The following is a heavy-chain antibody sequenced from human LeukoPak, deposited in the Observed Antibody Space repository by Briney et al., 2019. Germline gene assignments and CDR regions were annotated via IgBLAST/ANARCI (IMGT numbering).Heavy chain of an antibody. CDR1: GFTFSSYW. CDR2: IKQDGSEK. D-gene: IGHD3-22*01. V-gene: IGHV3-7*01. Sequence: PGGSLRLSCAASGFTFSSYWMSWVHQAPGKGLEWVANIKQDGSEKYYVDSVKGRFTISRDNAKNSLYLQMNSLRAEDTAVYYCARDVTSYYYDSSGSIFDYWGQGTLVTVSS. CDR3: ARDVTSYYYDSSGSIFDY. J-gene: IGHJ4*02.